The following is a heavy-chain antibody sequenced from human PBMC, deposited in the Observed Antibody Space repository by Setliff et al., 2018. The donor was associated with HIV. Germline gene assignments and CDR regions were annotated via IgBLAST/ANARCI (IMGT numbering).Heavy chain of an antibody. CDR1: GGSISSASYY. V-gene: IGHV4-61*02. CDR2: IYTSGST. J-gene: IGHJ5*02. Sequence: SETLSLTCTVSGGSISSASYYWSWIRQPAGKGLEWIGRIYTSGSTNYNPSLKSRVTISVDTSKNQFSLKLNSVTAADTAVYYFARAISPQYYGSSGYYLAWGQGTLVTVSS. D-gene: IGHD3-22*01. CDR3: ARAISPQYYGSSGYYLA.